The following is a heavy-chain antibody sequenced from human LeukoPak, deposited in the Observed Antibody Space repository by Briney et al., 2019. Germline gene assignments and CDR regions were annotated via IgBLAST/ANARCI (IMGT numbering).Heavy chain of an antibody. CDR3: XXXXXXXXXXWXXP. CDR2: ISSSSNTI. V-gene: IGHV3-11*04. Sequence: FTXXDYYMNWIRQAQGXGLXWVSYISSSSNTIXYKDSVKGRLTISRENAKXSMYLQMKSLRDEDTAVYYXXXXXXXXXXXWXXPWGQGTLVTVSS. J-gene: IGHJ5*02. CDR1: FTXXDYY.